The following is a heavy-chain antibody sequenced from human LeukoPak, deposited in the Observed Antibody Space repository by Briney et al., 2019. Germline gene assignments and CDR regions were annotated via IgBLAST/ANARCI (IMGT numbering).Heavy chain of an antibody. D-gene: IGHD3-10*01. V-gene: IGHV4-39*07. CDR1: GGPISSSSYY. CDR3: ASLYGSAYNWFDP. CDR2: VYFSGST. Sequence: SETLSLTCTVSGGPISSSSYYWGWIRQPPGKGLEWIGSVYFSGSTYYNPSLKSRVTISVDTSKSQFSLKLSSVTAADTAVYYCASLYGSAYNWFDPWGQGTLVTVSS. J-gene: IGHJ5*02.